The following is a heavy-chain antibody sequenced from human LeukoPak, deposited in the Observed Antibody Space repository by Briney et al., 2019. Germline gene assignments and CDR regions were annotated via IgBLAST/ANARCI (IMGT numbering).Heavy chain of an antibody. CDR2: ISSSSSYI. D-gene: IGHD1-26*01. CDR3: ARDYVLGSSESDY. Sequence: PGGSLRLACAASGFTFSSYSMNWVRQAPGKGLEWVSSISSSSSYIYYADSVKGRFTISRDNAKNSLYLQMNSLRAEDTAVYYCARDYVLGSSESDYWGQGTLVTVSS. J-gene: IGHJ4*02. V-gene: IGHV3-21*01. CDR1: GFTFSSYS.